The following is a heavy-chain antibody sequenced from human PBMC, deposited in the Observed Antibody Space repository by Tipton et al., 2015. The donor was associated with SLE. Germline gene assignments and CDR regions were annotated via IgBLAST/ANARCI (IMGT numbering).Heavy chain of an antibody. CDR2: IYYTGIT. CDR1: DASFSSINYF. V-gene: IGHV4-39*07. J-gene: IGHJ4*02. Sequence: GLVKPSETLSLTCSVSDASFSSINYFWGWIRQTPGKGLEWIGTIYYTGITYYNPSLKSRVTISIDMSRRQFSLRLSSVTAADTAVYYCARLPQSRLFDQWGQGTLVSVFS. CDR3: ARLPQSRLFDQ.